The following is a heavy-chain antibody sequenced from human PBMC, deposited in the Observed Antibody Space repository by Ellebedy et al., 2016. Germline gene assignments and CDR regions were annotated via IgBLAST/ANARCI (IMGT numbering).Heavy chain of an antibody. D-gene: IGHD5-18*01. V-gene: IGHV5-51*01. J-gene: IGHJ3*01. CDR1: GYGFTTYW. CDR2: IYPGDSDT. Sequence: GESLKISXKASGYGFTTYWIGWMRQMPGKGLEWMGIIYPGDSDTRYSPSFQGQVTISADKSISTAYLQWSSLKASDTAMYYCARREDTAMANAFDVWGQGTMVTVSS. CDR3: ARREDTAMANAFDV.